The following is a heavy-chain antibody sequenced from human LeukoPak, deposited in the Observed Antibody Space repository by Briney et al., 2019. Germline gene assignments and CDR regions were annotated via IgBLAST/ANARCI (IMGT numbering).Heavy chain of an antibody. Sequence: GGSLRLSCAAPGFTFSSYAMSGVRQAPGKGLEWVSAISGSGGSTYYADSVKGRFTTSRDNSKNTLYLQMNSLRAEDTAVYYCASELETLANAFDIWGQGTMVSVSS. V-gene: IGHV3-23*01. J-gene: IGHJ3*02. CDR2: ISGSGGST. CDR3: ASELETLANAFDI. CDR1: GFTFSSYA. D-gene: IGHD1-1*01.